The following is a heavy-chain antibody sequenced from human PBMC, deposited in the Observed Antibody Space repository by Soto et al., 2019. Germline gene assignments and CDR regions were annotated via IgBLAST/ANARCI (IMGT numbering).Heavy chain of an antibody. V-gene: IGHV4-30-4*01. Sequence: SETLPSPVLSGSSISSGDYYWSWIRQPLGKGLEWIGYIYYGGSTYYNPSLKSRVTISVDTSKNQFSLKLSSVTAADTAVYYCARDLYLRYWFDPWGQGTLVTVSS. CDR3: ARDLYLRYWFDP. D-gene: IGHD3-16*02. J-gene: IGHJ5*02. CDR2: IYYGGST. CDR1: SSISSGDYY.